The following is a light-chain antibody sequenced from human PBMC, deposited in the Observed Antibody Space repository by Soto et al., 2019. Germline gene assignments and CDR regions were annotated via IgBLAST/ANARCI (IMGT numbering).Light chain of an antibody. V-gene: IGLV2-14*01. CDR2: EVS. CDR1: SIDVGDYNY. J-gene: IGLJ2*01. Sequence: QSALAQPSSVSGSPGQSITISCSGSSIDVGDYNYVSWYQHHPGKAPKLIIYEVSKRPSGVSNRFSGSKSGNTASLTISGLQAADEADYYCCSFALRSTLIFGGGTKLTVL. CDR3: CSFALRSTLI.